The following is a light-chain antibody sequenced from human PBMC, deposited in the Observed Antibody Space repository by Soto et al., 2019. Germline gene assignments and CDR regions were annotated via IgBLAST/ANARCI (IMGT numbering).Light chain of an antibody. V-gene: IGKV1-39*01. J-gene: IGKJ4*01. CDR1: QSISNY. CDR2: AAS. CDR3: QQSYGTPLT. Sequence: DMEITQSASSLSASVGDRVTITCRASQSISNYLNWYQHKRGKVPKLLIYAASSLQSGVPTRFSGSGSGTDFTLTINSLQPEDFATYYCQQSYGTPLTFGGGTKIEIK.